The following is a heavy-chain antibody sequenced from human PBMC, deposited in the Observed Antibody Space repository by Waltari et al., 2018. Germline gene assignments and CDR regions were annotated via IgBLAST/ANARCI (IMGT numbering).Heavy chain of an antibody. CDR3: ATCLGGYCTNGVQ. V-gene: IGHV3-21*01. CDR1: GFTFSSYS. CDR2: ISSSSSYI. D-gene: IGHD2-8*01. J-gene: IGHJ4*02. Sequence: EVQLVESGGGLVKPGGSLRLSCAASGFTFSSYSMNWVRQAPGKGLEWVSSISSSSSYIYYADSVKGRFTISRDNAKNSLYLQMNSLRAEDTAVYYCATCLGGYCTNGVQWGQGTLVTVSS.